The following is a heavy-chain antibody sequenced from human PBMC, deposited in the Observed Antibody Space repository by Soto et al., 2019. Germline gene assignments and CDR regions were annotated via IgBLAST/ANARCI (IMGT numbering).Heavy chain of an antibody. V-gene: IGHV3-23*01. CDR2: ISASGASV. D-gene: IGHD3-22*01. CDR3: AKDPQGRGYYWFDP. CDR1: GFSFTTYA. J-gene: IGHJ5*02. Sequence: GGSLRLSCAASGFSFTTYAMNWVRQAPGKGLEWVSAISASGASVYYADSVKGRFTISRDNSKNTLYLQMDSLRAEDTAVYYYAKDPQGRGYYWFDPWGQGTLVTVSS.